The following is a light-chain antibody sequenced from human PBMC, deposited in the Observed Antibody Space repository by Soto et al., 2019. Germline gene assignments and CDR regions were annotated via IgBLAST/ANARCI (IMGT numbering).Light chain of an antibody. CDR1: HSISSY. J-gene: IGKJ4*02. CDR2: AAS. V-gene: IGKV1-39*01. Sequence: DIQMTQSPSSLSASVGDRVTITCRASHSISSYLHWYQQKPGKAPNLLIYAASSSQSGVPSRFSGSGSGTDFTLTINGLQPEDFATYYCQQGYSPPFTFGGGTKVEIK. CDR3: QQGYSPPFT.